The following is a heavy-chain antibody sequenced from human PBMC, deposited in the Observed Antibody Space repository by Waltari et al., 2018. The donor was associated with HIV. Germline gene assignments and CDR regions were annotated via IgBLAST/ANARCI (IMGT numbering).Heavy chain of an antibody. CDR2: INPNTGGT. CDR3: ARVTTVTGDSYFYYGMDV. V-gene: IGHV1-2*06. J-gene: IGHJ6*02. D-gene: IGHD4-17*01. Sequence: QVQLIQSGAEVREPGAPVKVSCKASRNTFTGHNLHWVRQAPGQGLEWMGRINPNTGGTNYAQKFQARVTMTRDISIGTAYMELTSLRPNDTAVYYCARVTTVTGDSYFYYGMDVWGQGTTVVVSS. CDR1: RNTFTGHN.